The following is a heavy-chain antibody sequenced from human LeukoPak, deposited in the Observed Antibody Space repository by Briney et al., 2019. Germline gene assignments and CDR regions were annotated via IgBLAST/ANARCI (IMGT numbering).Heavy chain of an antibody. J-gene: IGHJ4*02. D-gene: IGHD2-15*01. CDR1: LFTFSNAW. Sequence: GGSPRLSCAPSLFTFSNAWMCCVRHALRKGLEWVGRIKSKTDGGTTDYAAPVKGRFTISRDDSKNTLYLQMNSLKTEDTAVYYCTTPGSSLFDYWGQGTLVTVSS. CDR2: IKSKTDGGTT. V-gene: IGHV3-15*01. CDR3: TTPGSSLFDY.